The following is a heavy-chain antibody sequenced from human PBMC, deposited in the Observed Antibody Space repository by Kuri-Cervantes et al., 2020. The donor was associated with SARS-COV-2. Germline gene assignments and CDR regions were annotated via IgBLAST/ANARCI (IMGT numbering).Heavy chain of an antibody. CDR2: IYTTGST. CDR3: AGATAGSLRYFDY. CDR1: GASISSGAYY. Sequence: SCNVSGASISSGAYYWSWIRHPAGKELEWIGRIYTTGSTNYNPSLKSRVTISVDTSKNQFSLNLSSVTAADTAVYYCAGATAGSLRYFDYWGQGTLVTVSS. D-gene: IGHD6-13*01. J-gene: IGHJ4*02. V-gene: IGHV4-61*02.